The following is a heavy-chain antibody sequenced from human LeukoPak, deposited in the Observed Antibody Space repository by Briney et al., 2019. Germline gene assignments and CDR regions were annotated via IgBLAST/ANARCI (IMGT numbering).Heavy chain of an antibody. CDR2: ISGSGGST. J-gene: IGHJ4*02. CDR3: VIYPSSRAFDY. Sequence: GGSLRLSCAASGFTFSSYAMSWVRQAPGKGLEWVSAISGSGGSTYYADSVKGRFTITRDNSKNTLYLQMNSLRAEDTAVYYCVIYPSSRAFDYWGQGTLVTVSS. CDR1: GFTFSSYA. V-gene: IGHV3-23*01.